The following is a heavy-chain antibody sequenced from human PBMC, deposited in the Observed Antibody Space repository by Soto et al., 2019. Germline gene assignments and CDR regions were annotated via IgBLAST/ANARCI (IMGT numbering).Heavy chain of an antibody. J-gene: IGHJ4*02. CDR2: VFHTGFT. CDR1: GGSVSGSYYY. CDR3: ATSQKGYNWNYFDP. Sequence: QLQLEESGPGLVKPSETLSLTCAVSGGSVSGSYYYWAWLRQSPGKGPEWIGSVFHTGFTSYNPSPESRVSVSVDTSKSQFSLKLSAVTASDTAVYYCATSQKGYNWNYFDPWGQGALVTVSS. V-gene: IGHV4-39*01. D-gene: IGHD1-1*01.